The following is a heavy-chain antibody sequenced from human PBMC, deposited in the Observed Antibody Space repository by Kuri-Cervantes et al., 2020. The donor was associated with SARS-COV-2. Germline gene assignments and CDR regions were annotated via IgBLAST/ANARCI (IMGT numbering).Heavy chain of an antibody. D-gene: IGHD3-16*01. V-gene: IGHV1-69*13. CDR1: GYTFTSYG. J-gene: IGHJ6*02. CDR2: IIPIFGTA. CDR3: AREGGLGVYYYYGMDV. Sequence: SSVNVSCKASGYTFTSYGISWVRQAPGQGLEWMGGIIPIFGTANYAQKFQGRVTITADESTSTAYMELSSLRSEDTAVYYCAREGGLGVYYYYGMDVWGQGTTVTVSS.